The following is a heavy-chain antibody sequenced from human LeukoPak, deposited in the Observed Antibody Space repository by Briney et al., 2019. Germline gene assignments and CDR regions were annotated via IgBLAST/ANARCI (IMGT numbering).Heavy chain of an antibody. D-gene: IGHD4/OR15-4a*01. CDR1: GFTFSSYW. CDR3: ARRAGAYSHPYDY. V-gene: IGHV3-21*04. J-gene: IGHJ4*02. Sequence: GGSLRLSWAASGFTFSSYWISWVRQAPGKGLELVSSITSSSTYMYYADSVKRRFTISRDNARTPLYLQMNSLGAEDTAVYYCARRAGAYSHPYDYRGQGTLVTVSS. CDR2: ITSSSTYM.